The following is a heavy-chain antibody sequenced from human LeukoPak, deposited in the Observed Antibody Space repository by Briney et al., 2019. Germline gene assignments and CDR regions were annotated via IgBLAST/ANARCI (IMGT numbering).Heavy chain of an antibody. CDR3: STGGLGLVY. CDR2: ISWDSGST. J-gene: IGHJ4*02. Sequence: GGSLRLSCAASGFTFDDYTMHCVRQAPGKSLEWVSLISWDSGSTYYADSVKGRFTISRDNSKNSLYLQMISLRTEDTALYYCSTGGLGLVYWGQGTLVTVSS. D-gene: IGHD3/OR15-3a*01. CDR1: GFTFDDYT. V-gene: IGHV3-43*01.